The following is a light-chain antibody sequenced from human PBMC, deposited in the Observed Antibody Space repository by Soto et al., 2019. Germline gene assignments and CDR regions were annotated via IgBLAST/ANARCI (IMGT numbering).Light chain of an antibody. CDR1: SSDVGGYNY. CDR3: SSYTSSSTLVV. V-gene: IGLV2-14*01. CDR2: DVS. J-gene: IGLJ2*01. Sequence: QSALTPPASVSGSPGQSITISCTGTSSDVGGYNYVSWYQQHPGKAPKLMIYDVSNRPSGVSNRFSGSKSGNTASLTISGLHAEDEADYYCSSYTSSSTLVVFGGGTKLTVL.